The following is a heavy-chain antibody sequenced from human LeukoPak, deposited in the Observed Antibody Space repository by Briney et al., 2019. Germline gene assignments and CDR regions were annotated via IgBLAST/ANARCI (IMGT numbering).Heavy chain of an antibody. CDR2: INSDGRGT. V-gene: IGHV3-74*01. CDR1: GFTFSSYG. J-gene: IGHJ4*02. D-gene: IGHD3-16*01. CDR3: ARVRWGGLYYFDY. Sequence: GGSLRLSCAASGFTFSSYGMGWLRQAPGEGLVGVSRINSDGRGTTCAASVKGRFTISRDNAKNTLYLQMSSLRAEDTAVYYCARVRWGGLYYFDYWGQGTLVTVSS.